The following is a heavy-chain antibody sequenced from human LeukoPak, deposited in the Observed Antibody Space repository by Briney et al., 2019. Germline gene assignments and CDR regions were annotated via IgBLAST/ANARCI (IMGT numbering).Heavy chain of an antibody. Sequence: PGGSLRLSCAASGFTLDDYAMHWVRQAPGKGLEWVSGISWNSGSTGYADSVKGRFTISRDNAKNSLYLQMNSLRAEDTALYYCAKGDEQYYDSSGSIDYWGQGTLVTVSS. D-gene: IGHD3-22*01. V-gene: IGHV3-9*01. J-gene: IGHJ4*02. CDR3: AKGDEQYYDSSGSIDY. CDR2: ISWNSGST. CDR1: GFTLDDYA.